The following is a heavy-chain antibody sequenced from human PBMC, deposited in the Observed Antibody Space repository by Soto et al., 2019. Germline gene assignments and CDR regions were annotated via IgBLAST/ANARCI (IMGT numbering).Heavy chain of an antibody. CDR3: AGDPDSHYNDSHASSYP. Sequence: SVKVSWKASGGTFSTYTITWVRQAPGQGLEWMGRIIPIIGIINYAQKFQGRVTITADKFTGTAYMELTRLRSDDTAVYYCAGDPDSHYNDSHASSYPWGQGTLVTVSS. CDR2: IIPIIGII. CDR1: GGTFSTYT. J-gene: IGHJ5*02. V-gene: IGHV1-69*04. D-gene: IGHD3-22*01.